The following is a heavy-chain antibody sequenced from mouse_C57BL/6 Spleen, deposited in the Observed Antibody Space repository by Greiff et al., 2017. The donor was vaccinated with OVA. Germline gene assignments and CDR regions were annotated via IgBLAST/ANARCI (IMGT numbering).Heavy chain of an antibody. Sequence: EVMLVESGGGLVKPGGSLKLSCAASGFTFSDYGMHWVRQAPEKGLEWVAYISSGSSTIYYADTVKCRFTISRDNAKNTLFLQMTSLRSEDTAMYYCARRSSGYVNFDYWGQGTTLTVSS. J-gene: IGHJ2*01. D-gene: IGHD3-2*02. V-gene: IGHV5-17*01. CDR2: ISSGSSTI. CDR3: ARRSSGYVNFDY. CDR1: GFTFSDYG.